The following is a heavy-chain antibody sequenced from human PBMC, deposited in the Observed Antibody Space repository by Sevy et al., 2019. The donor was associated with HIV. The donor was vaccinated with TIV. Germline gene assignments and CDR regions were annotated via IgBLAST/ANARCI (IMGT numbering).Heavy chain of an antibody. CDR2: IYHSGST. V-gene: IGHV4-38-2*01. D-gene: IGHD3-22*01. CDR3: ARGNYYDSSGYAEDAFDI. CDR1: GHSISSGYS. J-gene: IGHJ3*02. Sequence: SETVSLTCGVSGHSISSGYSWGWIRQPPGKGLEWIGTIYHSGSTYYSPSLQSRVTISVDTSKNQFSLKLSSVTAADTAVYYCARGNYYDSSGYAEDAFDIWGQGTMVTVSS.